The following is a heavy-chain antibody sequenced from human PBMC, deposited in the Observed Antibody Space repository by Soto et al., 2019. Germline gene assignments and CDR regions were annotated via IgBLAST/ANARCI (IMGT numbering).Heavy chain of an antibody. V-gene: IGHV3-43*01. D-gene: IGHD5-12*01. CDR1: GFTFDDYT. CDR3: AKDSGRDGYNPHDAFDI. J-gene: IGHJ3*02. CDR2: ISWDGGST. Sequence: GGSLRLSCAASGFTFDDYTMHWVRQAPGKGLEWVSLISWDGGSTYYADSVKGRFTISRDNSKNSLYLQMNSLRTEDTALYYCAKDSGRDGYNPHDAFDIWGQGTMVTVSS.